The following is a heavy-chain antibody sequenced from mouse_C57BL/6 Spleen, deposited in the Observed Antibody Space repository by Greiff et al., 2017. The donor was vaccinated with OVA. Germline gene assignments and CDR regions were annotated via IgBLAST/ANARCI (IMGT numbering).Heavy chain of an antibody. Sequence: QVQLQQPGAELVKPGASVKLSCKASGYTFTSYWMHWVKQRPGQGLEWIGMIHPNSGSTNYNEKFKSKATLTVDKSSSTAYMQLSSLTSEDSAVYYCARWGGVTTTGYYFDYWGQGTTLTVSS. D-gene: IGHD2-2*01. CDR3: ARWGGVTTTGYYFDY. V-gene: IGHV1-64*01. J-gene: IGHJ2*01. CDR1: GYTFTSYW. CDR2: IHPNSGST.